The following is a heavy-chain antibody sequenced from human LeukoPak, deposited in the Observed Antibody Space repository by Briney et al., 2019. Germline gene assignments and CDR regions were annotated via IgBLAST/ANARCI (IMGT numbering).Heavy chain of an antibody. CDR3: VSGGTVTSYYYYGMDV. J-gene: IGHJ6*02. V-gene: IGHV1-8*01. CDR2: MNPNSGNT. D-gene: IGHD4-17*01. Sequence: ASVKVSCKASGYTFTSYDINWVRQATGQGLEWMGWMNPNSGNTGYAQKFQGRVTMTRNTSISTAYMELSSLRSEDTAVYYRVSGGTVTSYYYYGMDVWGQGTTVTVSS. CDR1: GYTFTSYD.